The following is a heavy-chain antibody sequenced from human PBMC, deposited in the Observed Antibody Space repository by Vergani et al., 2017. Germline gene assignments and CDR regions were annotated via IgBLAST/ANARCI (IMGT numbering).Heavy chain of an antibody. CDR3: ARHSTVEWLVKLLWIDP. CDR1: GASIRSSYYY. Sequence: QLQLQESGPGLVKPSATLSLTCSVSGASIRSSYYYWGWIRQPPGEGLEWIASIYYSGSTYYNPSLKRRVTVSVDTSKNQFSLKLSSVTAADTAVYFCARHSTVEWLVKLLWIDPWGQGILVTVSS. D-gene: IGHD6-19*01. CDR2: IYYSGST. J-gene: IGHJ5*02. V-gene: IGHV4-39*01.